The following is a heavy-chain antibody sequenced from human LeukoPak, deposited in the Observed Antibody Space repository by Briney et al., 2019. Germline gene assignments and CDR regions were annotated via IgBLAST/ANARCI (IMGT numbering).Heavy chain of an antibody. J-gene: IGHJ3*01. CDR2: ISFDENKV. CDR3: ARDSAGGTYDL. CDR1: GFTFSAFA. Sequence: GRSLRLSCVASGFTFSAFALHWVRQAPGKGLEWVAAISFDENKVFYAGSVTGRFTISRDNSKNTLYLQMHSLTAEDSAVYYCARDSAGGTYDLWGQGTMVTVSS. V-gene: IGHV3-30-3*01.